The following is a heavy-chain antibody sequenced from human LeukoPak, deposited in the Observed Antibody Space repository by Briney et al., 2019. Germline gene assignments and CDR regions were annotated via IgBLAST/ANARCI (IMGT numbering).Heavy chain of an antibody. V-gene: IGHV3-33*06. Sequence: PGGSLRLSCAASGFTFNTYGMHWVRQAPGKGLEWIAVVWSDGSNRFYADPVEGRFTISRDNSKNTLYLQMNSLRAEDTAVYYCVKSNTESQTTVGNWGQGTLVSVSS. J-gene: IGHJ4*02. CDR3: VKSNTESQTTVGN. CDR1: GFTFNTYG. CDR2: VWSDGSNR. D-gene: IGHD1-14*01.